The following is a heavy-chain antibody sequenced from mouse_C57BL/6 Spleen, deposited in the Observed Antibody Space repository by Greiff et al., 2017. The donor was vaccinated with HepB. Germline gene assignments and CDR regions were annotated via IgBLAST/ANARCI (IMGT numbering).Heavy chain of an antibody. CDR1: GFTFSSYA. CDR2: ISDGGSYT. J-gene: IGHJ2*01. V-gene: IGHV5-4*01. Sequence: EVQVVESGGGLVKPGGSLKLSCAASGFTFSSYAMSWVRQTPEKRLEWVATISDGGSYTYYPDNVKGRFTISRDNAKNNLYLQMSHLKSEDTAMYYCARDRGGTNYFDYWGQGTTLTVSS. D-gene: IGHD4-1*01. CDR3: ARDRGGTNYFDY.